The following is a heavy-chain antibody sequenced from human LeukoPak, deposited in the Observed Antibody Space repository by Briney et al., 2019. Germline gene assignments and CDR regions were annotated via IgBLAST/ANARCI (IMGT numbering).Heavy chain of an antibody. CDR3: ARLAFCTNAVCFSNYYCSMDV. V-gene: IGHV5-51*01. CDR2: IYPDDSDT. D-gene: IGHD2-8*01. J-gene: IGHJ6*03. CDR1: GYSFTSYW. Sequence: PGESLKISCKGAGYSFTSYWIGLVRQMPGKGLEWMGIIYPDDSDTKYSPSFQGQVTISADEAISTAYLQWSSLNASDTAMYYCARLAFCTNAVCFSNYYCSMDVWGRGTTVTVSS.